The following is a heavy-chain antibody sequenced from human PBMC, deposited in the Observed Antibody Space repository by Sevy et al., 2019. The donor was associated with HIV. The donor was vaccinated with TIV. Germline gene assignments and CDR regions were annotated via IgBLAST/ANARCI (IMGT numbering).Heavy chain of an antibody. CDR2: ISGSGGST. Sequence: GGSLRLSCAASGFTFSSYAMSWVHQAPGKGLEWVSAISGSGGSTYYADSVKGRFTISRDNSKNTLYLQMNSLRAEDTAVYYCAKCLSFTMIVDYFDYWGQGTLVTVSS. CDR1: GFTFSSYA. D-gene: IGHD3-22*01. CDR3: AKCLSFTMIVDYFDY. J-gene: IGHJ4*02. V-gene: IGHV3-23*01.